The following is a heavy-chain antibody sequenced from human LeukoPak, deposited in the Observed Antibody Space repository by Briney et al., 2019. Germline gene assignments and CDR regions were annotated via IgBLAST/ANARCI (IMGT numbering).Heavy chain of an antibody. J-gene: IGHJ4*02. CDR3: ARGFYGEYRGINLNYFDY. D-gene: IGHD4-17*01. CDR2: IIPIFGTA. CDR1: GGTFSSYA. Sequence: SVKVSCKASGGTFSSYAISWVRQAPGQGLEWMGGIIPIFGTANYAQKFQGRVTITADESTSTAYMELSSLRSEDTAVYYCARGFYGEYRGINLNYFDYWGQGTLVTVSS. V-gene: IGHV1-69*01.